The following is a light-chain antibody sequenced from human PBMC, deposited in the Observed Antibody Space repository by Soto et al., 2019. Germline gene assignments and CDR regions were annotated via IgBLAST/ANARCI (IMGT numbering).Light chain of an antibody. CDR1: QDIRNY. CDR3: QKYNFAPFT. CDR2: AAS. J-gene: IGKJ3*01. Sequence: DIQLTQSPSSLSASVGDRVTLICRASQDIRNYLSWYQQKPGTAPKLLVYAASTLQSGVPSRFSGSGSGTDFPLTINSLQPEDVATYFCQKYNFAPFTFGPGTKVEI. V-gene: IGKV1-27*01.